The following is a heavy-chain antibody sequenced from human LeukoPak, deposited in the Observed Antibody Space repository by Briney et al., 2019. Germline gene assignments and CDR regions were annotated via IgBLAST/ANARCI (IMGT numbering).Heavy chain of an antibody. CDR2: IGQDGSER. J-gene: IGHJ4*02. Sequence: RPGGSLRLSCAASGFTFSSYAMSWVRQAPGKGLEWVANIGQDGSERYYVDSVKGRFTISRDNAKNSLSLRMNSLRAEDTPVYYCARDKEASGSDYLGVNDYWGQGTLVTVSS. CDR3: ARDKEASGSDYLGVNDY. V-gene: IGHV3-7*01. CDR1: GFTFSSYA. D-gene: IGHD3-10*01.